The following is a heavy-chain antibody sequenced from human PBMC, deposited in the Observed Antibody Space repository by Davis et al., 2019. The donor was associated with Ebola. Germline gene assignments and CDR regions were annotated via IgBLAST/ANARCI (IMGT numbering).Heavy chain of an antibody. J-gene: IGHJ6*04. Sequence: MPSETLSLTCTVSGFSITTYYWSWVRQPPGKTLEWIGYIFHTGSADYNPSLKSRVTISVDTSKNQFSLNLSSVTAADTAVYYCARDRHGMDVWGKGTTVTVSS. CDR3: ARDRHGMDV. CDR2: IFHTGSA. CDR1: GFSITTYY. V-gene: IGHV4-59*01.